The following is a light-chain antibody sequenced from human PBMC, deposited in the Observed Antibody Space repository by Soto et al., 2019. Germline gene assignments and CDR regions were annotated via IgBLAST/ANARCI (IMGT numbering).Light chain of an antibody. Sequence: IQMTQSPSTVSAYVGDSVTITCRASQSITTWLAWYQQRPGKAPKLLIYDVSSLQSGVPSRFSGSGSGTDCTLTISSLQPEDVATYYCQKYNTAPQTLGQGTKVDIK. V-gene: IGKV1-5*01. CDR3: QKYNTAPQT. CDR1: QSITTW. CDR2: DVS. J-gene: IGKJ1*01.